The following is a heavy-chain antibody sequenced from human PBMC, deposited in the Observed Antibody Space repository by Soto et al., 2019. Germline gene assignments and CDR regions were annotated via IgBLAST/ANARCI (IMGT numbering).Heavy chain of an antibody. Sequence: QVQLVESGGGVVRPGTSLRLSCAATGFSFSAHGMHWVRQAPGKGLEWLAVINDGSEEGYADSVRRRFTISRDNARNILYLQMDNLRAEDSALYYCARDDLFVDNGLGHWGQGTLVTVSS. D-gene: IGHD1-1*01. V-gene: IGHV3-33*01. J-gene: IGHJ4*02. CDR3: ARDDLFVDNGLGH. CDR2: INDGSEE. CDR1: GFSFSAHG.